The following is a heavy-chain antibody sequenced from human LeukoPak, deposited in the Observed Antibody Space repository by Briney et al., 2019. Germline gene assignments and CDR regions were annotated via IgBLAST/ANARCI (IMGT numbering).Heavy chain of an antibody. Sequence: PGGSLRLSCAGSGFSFSNYNLHWVRQAPGKGLEWVSYITLSSSTIYYADSVRGRFTISRDNGKNSLYLQMSSLRAEDTAIYYCARETPDSNSWTDFDFWGHGTLVTASS. CDR3: ARETPDSNSWTDFDF. J-gene: IGHJ4*01. CDR2: ITLSSSTI. D-gene: IGHD2-2*01. CDR1: GFSFSNYN. V-gene: IGHV3-48*01.